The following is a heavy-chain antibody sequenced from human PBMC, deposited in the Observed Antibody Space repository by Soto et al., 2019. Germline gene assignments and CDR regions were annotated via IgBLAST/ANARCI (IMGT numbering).Heavy chain of an antibody. CDR2: IHYSGST. CDR1: GGSVNIGTYY. Sequence: SETLSLTCPVPGGSVNIGTYYWSWLRQPPGKGLEWIGFIHYSGSTNYNPSLKSRVSMSVDTSKNQFSLRLISVTAADTAKYFCAREGNLGRWLQPLDFWGQGTLVTVSS. J-gene: IGHJ4*02. D-gene: IGHD5-12*01. V-gene: IGHV4-61*01. CDR3: AREGNLGRWLQPLDF.